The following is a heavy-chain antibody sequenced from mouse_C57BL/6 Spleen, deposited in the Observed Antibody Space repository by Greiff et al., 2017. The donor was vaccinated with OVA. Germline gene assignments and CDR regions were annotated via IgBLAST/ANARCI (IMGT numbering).Heavy chain of an antibody. J-gene: IGHJ4*01. CDR1: GYTFTDYN. D-gene: IGHD2-2*01. V-gene: IGHV1-18*01. Sequence: EVQRVESGPELVKPGASVKIPCKASGYTFTDYNMDWVKQSHGKSLEWIGDINPNNGGTIYNQKFKGKATLTVDKSSSTAYMELRSLTSEDTAVYYCARSTMVTYYAMDYWGQGTSVTVSS. CDR2: INPNNGGT. CDR3: ARSTMVTYYAMDY.